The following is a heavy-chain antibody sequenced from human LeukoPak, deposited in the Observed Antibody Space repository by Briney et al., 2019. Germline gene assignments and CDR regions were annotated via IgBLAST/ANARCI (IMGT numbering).Heavy chain of an antibody. CDR3: ARLEQDSSGWYYYGMDV. CDR2: IYYSGST. D-gene: IGHD6-19*01. V-gene: IGHV4-59*01. Sequence: PSETLSLTCTVSGGSISSYYWSWTRQPPGKGLEWIGYIYYSGSTNYNPSLKSRVTISVDTSKNQFSLKLSSVTAADTAVYYCARLEQDSSGWYYYGMDVWGQGTTVTVSS. J-gene: IGHJ6*02. CDR1: GGSISSYY.